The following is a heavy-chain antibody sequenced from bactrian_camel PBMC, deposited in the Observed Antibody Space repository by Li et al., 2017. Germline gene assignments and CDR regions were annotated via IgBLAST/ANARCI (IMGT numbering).Heavy chain of an antibody. CDR1: GLPVGGDY. D-gene: IGHD1*01. CDR2: VYNDGSTI. J-gene: IGHJ4*01. Sequence: HVQLVESGGGLVQPGGSLRLSCVTSGLPVGGDYSAYFMTWVRQAPGKGLEWVTTVYNDGSTIYYADSVKGRFTIVADVARNTVFLRMNSLKPEDTAMYYCTAGTYIDCNAGYCFCRSYDEELLGQGTQVTVSS. V-gene: IGHV3-2*01.